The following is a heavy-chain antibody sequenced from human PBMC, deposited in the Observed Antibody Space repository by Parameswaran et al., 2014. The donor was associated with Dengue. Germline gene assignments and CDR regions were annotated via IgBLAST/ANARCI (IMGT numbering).Heavy chain of an antibody. CDR3: AKDKGRIVGDLFDY. Sequence: AGGSLRLSCAASGFTFSIYSMSWVRQAPGKGLEWVSSISSTSSYIYYADSVKGRFTISRDDARNSLDLQMNSLRAEDTAVYYCAKDKGRIVGDLFDYWGQGTLVTVSS. CDR2: ISSTSSYI. V-gene: IGHV3-21*03. D-gene: IGHD3-22*01. CDR1: GFTFSIYS. J-gene: IGHJ4*02.